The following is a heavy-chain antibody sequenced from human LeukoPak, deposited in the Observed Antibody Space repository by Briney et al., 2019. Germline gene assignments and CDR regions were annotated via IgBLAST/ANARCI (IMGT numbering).Heavy chain of an antibody. CDR3: ARPSDCGGDCYKYLQQ. D-gene: IGHD2-21*02. CDR2: INPSGAST. CDR1: GYTLTNYY. J-gene: IGHJ1*01. V-gene: IGHV1-46*01. Sequence: ASVKVSCRASGYTLTNYYIHWVRQAPGQGLEWMGIINPSGASTIYAQKFQGRVTMTRDTSTSTVYMELSSLRSEDTAVYYCARPSDCGGDCYKYLQQWGQGTLVIVSS.